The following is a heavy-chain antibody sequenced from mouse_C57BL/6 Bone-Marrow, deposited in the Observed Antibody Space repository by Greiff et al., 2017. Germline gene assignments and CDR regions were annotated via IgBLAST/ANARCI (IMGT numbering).Heavy chain of an antibody. CDR2: IDPSDSET. J-gene: IGHJ2*01. CDR1: GYTFTSYW. V-gene: IGHV1-52*01. CDR3: ATITTVVAVDY. Sequence: QVQLQQPGAELVRPGSSVKLSCKASGYTFTSYWMHWVKQRPIQGLEWIGNIDPSDSETHYNQKFKDKATLTVDKSSSTAYMHLSSLTSEDSAVYYCATITTVVAVDYWGQGTTLTVSS. D-gene: IGHD1-1*01.